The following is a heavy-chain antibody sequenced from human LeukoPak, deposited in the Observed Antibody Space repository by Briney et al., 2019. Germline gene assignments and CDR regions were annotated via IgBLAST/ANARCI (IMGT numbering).Heavy chain of an antibody. CDR2: IYYSGST. V-gene: IGHV4-39*07. D-gene: IGHD6-19*01. CDR3: ARVVRIAVAGTTRVYYYGMDV. CDR1: GGSISSSSYY. J-gene: IGHJ6*02. Sequence: PSETLSLTCTVSGGSISSSSYYWGWIRQPPGKGLEWTGSIYYSGSTNYNPSLKSRVTISVDTSKNQFSLKLSSVTAADTAVYYCARVVRIAVAGTTRVYYYGMDVWGQGTTVTVSS.